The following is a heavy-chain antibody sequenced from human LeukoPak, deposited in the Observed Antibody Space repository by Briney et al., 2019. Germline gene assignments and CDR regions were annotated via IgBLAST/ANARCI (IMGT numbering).Heavy chain of an antibody. D-gene: IGHD3-9*01. V-gene: IGHV3-53*01. Sequence: GGSLRLSCAASGFTVSSNYMSWVRQAPGKGLEWVSVIYSGGSTYYADSVKGRFTISRDNSKNTLYLQMNSLRAEDTAVYYCARDTRYSDWLLTSYGMDVWGQGTTVTVSS. CDR1: GFTVSSNY. CDR2: IYSGGST. CDR3: ARDTRYSDWLLTSYGMDV. J-gene: IGHJ6*02.